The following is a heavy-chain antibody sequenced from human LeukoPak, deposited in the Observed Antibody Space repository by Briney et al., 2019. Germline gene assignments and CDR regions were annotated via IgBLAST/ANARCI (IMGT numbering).Heavy chain of an antibody. J-gene: IGHJ5*02. Sequence: AGGSLRLSCAAAEFAFNNYAMSWVRQAPGKGLEWVSSISTSGTFTYYADSVKGRFTISRDNSKNTLYLQMISLSADDAAVYYCAKNQMGYSYGPNWFDPWGQGTLVTVSS. CDR2: ISTSGTFT. CDR3: AKNQMGYSYGPNWFDP. V-gene: IGHV3-23*01. D-gene: IGHD5-18*01. CDR1: EFAFNNYA.